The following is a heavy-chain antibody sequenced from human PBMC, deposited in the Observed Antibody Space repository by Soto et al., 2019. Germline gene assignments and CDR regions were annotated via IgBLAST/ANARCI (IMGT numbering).Heavy chain of an antibody. Sequence: SETLSLTCAVYGGSFTGYYCNWIRQSPGKGLEWIGEVTHSGGTKYNPSLKSRVTISVDTSKNQFSLKLNSVTAADTAVYYCATSYYDFWSGLKYYFDYWGRGTLVTVSS. CDR2: VTHSGGT. J-gene: IGHJ4*02. V-gene: IGHV4-34*01. CDR1: GGSFTGYY. CDR3: ATSYYDFWSGLKYYFDY. D-gene: IGHD3-3*01.